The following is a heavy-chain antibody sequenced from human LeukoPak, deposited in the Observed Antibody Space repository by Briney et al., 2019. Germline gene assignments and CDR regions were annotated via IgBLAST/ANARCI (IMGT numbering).Heavy chain of an antibody. CDR2: IYYSGST. Sequence: PSETLSLTCTVSGGSISSYYWSWIRQPPGKGLEWIGYIYYSGSTNCNPSLKSRVTISVDTSKNQFSLKLSSVTAADTAVYYCARDLTGPYAFDIWGQGTMVTVSS. CDR1: GGSISSYY. CDR3: ARDLTGPYAFDI. D-gene: IGHD3-10*01. J-gene: IGHJ3*02. V-gene: IGHV4-59*01.